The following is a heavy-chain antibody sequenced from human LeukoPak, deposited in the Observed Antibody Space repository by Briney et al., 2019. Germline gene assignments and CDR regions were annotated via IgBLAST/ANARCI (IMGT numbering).Heavy chain of an antibody. D-gene: IGHD6-13*01. CDR2: IYYSGST. CDR3: ARHGDSSTWSYFDY. V-gene: IGHV4-39*01. J-gene: IGHJ4*02. CDR1: GGSISSSSYY. Sequence: PSETLSLTCTVSGGSISSSSYYWGWIRQPPGKGLEWIGSIYYSGSTNYNPSLKSRVTISVDTSKNQFSLRLTSVTAADTAVYYCARHGDSSTWSYFDYWGQGTLVTVSS.